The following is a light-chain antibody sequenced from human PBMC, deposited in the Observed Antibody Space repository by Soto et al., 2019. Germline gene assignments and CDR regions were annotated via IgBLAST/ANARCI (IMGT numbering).Light chain of an antibody. CDR1: LRITIF. CDR3: QQSHRTPLT. V-gene: IGKV1-39*01. CDR2: GAS. J-gene: IGKJ4*01. Sequence: DIEVIQSPPSLSAFVGDRVTITCRASLRITIFLNWYQQKLGKAPKLLIYGASSLQSGVPSSFSGSGSETAFTLTISSLHPEDSAIYSCQQSHRTPLTFGGGTKLEI.